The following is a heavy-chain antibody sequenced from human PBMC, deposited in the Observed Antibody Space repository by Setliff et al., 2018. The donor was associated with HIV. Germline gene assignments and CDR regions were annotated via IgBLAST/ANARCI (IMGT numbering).Heavy chain of an antibody. CDR1: GDSIRSNFNY. Sequence: SETLSLTCTVSGDSIRSNFNYWGWIRQPPGKGLEWLAIIYYSGSNYDNPSLKNRVTISMDTSRNQFSLKLSSVTAADTAVFYCARGTTGYSTIWYRNGLTYYYYMDVWGKGTKVTVS. CDR3: ARGTTGYSTIWYRNGLTYYYYMDV. D-gene: IGHD6-13*01. J-gene: IGHJ6*03. V-gene: IGHV4-39*07. CDR2: IYYSGSN.